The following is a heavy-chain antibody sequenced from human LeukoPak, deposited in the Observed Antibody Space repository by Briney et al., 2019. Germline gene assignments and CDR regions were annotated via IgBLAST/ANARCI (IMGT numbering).Heavy chain of an antibody. CDR1: GYSFPTYW. J-gene: IGHJ4*02. CDR3: ARSPSRGYSSSFEY. V-gene: IGHV5-51*01. D-gene: IGHD2-2*03. CDR2: IYPDESNI. Sequence: GESLKISCKGSGYSFPTYWIAWVRQMPGKGLEWMGIIYPDESNIRYSPSFQGQVTISADKSISTAYLQWSSLKASGTAMYYCARSPSRGYSSSFEYWGQGTLVTVSS.